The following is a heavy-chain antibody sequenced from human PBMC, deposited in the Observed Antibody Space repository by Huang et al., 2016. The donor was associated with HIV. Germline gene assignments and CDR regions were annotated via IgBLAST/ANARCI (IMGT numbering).Heavy chain of an antibody. Sequence: EVELVESGGGLVKPGGSLRLSCAASGFAFSSCGMNWVRQAPGKGLEWVAFIGGESSSIYYADSVKGRVTISRDNAKSSIYLQLDSLRAEDTAVYYCAYQQWLVGGLNHWGQGTLVVVSS. D-gene: IGHD6-19*01. CDR3: AYQQWLVGGLNH. V-gene: IGHV3-21*02. CDR2: IGGESSSI. J-gene: IGHJ5*02. CDR1: GFAFSSCG.